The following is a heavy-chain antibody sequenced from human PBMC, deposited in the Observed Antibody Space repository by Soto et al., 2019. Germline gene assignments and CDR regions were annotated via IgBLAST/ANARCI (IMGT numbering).Heavy chain of an antibody. V-gene: IGHV1-8*01. CDR1: GYTFTSYD. Sequence: ASVKVSCKASGYTFTSYDINWVRQATGQGLEWMGWMNPNSGNTGYAQKFQGRVTMTRNTSISTAYMELSSLRSEDTAVYYCAREPSLSGHYHDAFDIWGQGTMVTVSS. J-gene: IGHJ3*02. CDR3: AREPSLSGHYHDAFDI. D-gene: IGHD3-22*01. CDR2: MNPNSGNT.